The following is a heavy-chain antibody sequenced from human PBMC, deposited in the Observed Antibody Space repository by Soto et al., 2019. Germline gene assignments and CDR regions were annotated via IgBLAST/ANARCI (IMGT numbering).Heavy chain of an antibody. V-gene: IGHV4-4*07. D-gene: IGHD2-2*01. CDR1: GGSISSYC. J-gene: IGHJ4*02. CDR2: IYTCWST. Sequence: TSETLSLTCTVSGGSISSYCWSWIWQPAGKGLEWIGRIYTCWSTNYNPLLSSRITMSVDTSKHQSSLQRSSVTAAATAEYYCACDSGDISSSHVYYFDYWGQGTLVTVSS. CDR3: ACDSGDISSSHVYYFDY.